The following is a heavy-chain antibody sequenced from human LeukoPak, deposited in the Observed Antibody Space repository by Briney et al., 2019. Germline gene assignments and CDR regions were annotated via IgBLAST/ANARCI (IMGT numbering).Heavy chain of an antibody. CDR2: IYPGDSDT. V-gene: IGHV5-51*01. CDR1: GYSFTSYW. Sequence: GESLKISCKGSGYSFTSYWIGWVRQMPGKGLEWMGIIYPGDSDTRYSPSFQGQVTISADKSISTAYLQWSSLKASHTAMYYCARPVTTITIFGVVTEYFDYWGQGTLVTVSS. J-gene: IGHJ4*02. D-gene: IGHD3-3*01. CDR3: ARPVTTITIFGVVTEYFDY.